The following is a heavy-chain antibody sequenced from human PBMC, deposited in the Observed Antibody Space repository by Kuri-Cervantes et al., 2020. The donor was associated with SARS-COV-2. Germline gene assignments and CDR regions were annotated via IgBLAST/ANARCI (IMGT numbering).Heavy chain of an antibody. V-gene: IGHV1-2*02. CDR2: INPNSGGT. CDR1: GYTFTGYY. Sequence: ASVKVSCKASGYTFTGYYMHWVRQAPGQGLEWMGWINPNSGGTNYAQKFQGRVTMTRDTSISTAYMELSSLRSEGTAVYYCATTPPNYYYYMDVWGKGTTVTVSS. CDR3: ATTPPNYYYYMDV. D-gene: IGHD1/OR15-1a*01. J-gene: IGHJ6*03.